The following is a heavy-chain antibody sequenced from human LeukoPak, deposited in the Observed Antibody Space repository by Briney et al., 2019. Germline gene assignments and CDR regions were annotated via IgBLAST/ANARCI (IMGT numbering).Heavy chain of an antibody. CDR2: ISGSGGST. D-gene: IGHD6-13*01. V-gene: IGHV3-23*01. CDR1: GFTFSSYA. J-gene: IGHJ5*02. CDR3: AKDVEASSSWYRGDWFDP. Sequence: GSLRLSCAASGFTFSSYAMSWVRQAPGKGLEWVSAISGSGGSTYYADSVKGRFTISRDNSKNTLYLQMNSLRAEDTAVYYCAKDVEASSSWYRGDWFDPWGQGTLVTVSP.